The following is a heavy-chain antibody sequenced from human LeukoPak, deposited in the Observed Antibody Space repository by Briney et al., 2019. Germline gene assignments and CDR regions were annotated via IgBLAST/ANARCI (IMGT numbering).Heavy chain of an antibody. V-gene: IGHV3-23*01. D-gene: IGHD6-13*01. Sequence: GGSLRLSCAASVFSFRTCAMMGVRRARGKGLEGGSGIITGGDSTYYADSVKGRFTISRDNSTNTLSLHMNSLRAEDTAVYYCAKVAPLGSSWYAFNYWGQGTLVTVSS. CDR2: IITGGDST. CDR1: VFSFRTCA. CDR3: AKVAPLGSSWYAFNY. J-gene: IGHJ4*02.